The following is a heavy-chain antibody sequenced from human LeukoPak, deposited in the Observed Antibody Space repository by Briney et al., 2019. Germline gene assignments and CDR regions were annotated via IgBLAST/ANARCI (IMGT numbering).Heavy chain of an antibody. J-gene: IGHJ3*02. CDR1: GGTFSSYA. CDR3: AREKEERWLQYDRLDDAFDI. Sequence: GASVKVSCKASGGTFSSYAISWVRQAPGQGLEWMGGIIPIFGTANYAQKFQGRVTITADESTSTAYMELSSLRSEDTAVYYCAREKEERWLQYDRLDDAFDIWGQGTMVTVSS. V-gene: IGHV1-69*13. D-gene: IGHD5-24*01. CDR2: IIPIFGTA.